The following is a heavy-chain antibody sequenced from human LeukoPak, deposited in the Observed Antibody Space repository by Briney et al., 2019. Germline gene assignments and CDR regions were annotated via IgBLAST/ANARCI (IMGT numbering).Heavy chain of an antibody. V-gene: IGHV3-30*18. CDR2: ISYDGSNK. CDR3: AKDPQAAAVAGPDY. Sequence: GGSLRLSCAASGFTFSSYGMHWVRQAPGKGLEWVAVISYDGSNKYYADSVKGRFTISRDNSRNTLYLQMNSLRAEDTAVYYCAKDPQAAAVAGPDYWGQGTLVTVSS. D-gene: IGHD6-19*01. J-gene: IGHJ4*02. CDR1: GFTFSSYG.